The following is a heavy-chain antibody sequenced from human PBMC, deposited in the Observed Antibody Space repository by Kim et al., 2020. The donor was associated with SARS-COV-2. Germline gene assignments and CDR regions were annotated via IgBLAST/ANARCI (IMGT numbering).Heavy chain of an antibody. J-gene: IGHJ1*01. V-gene: IGHV3-11*05. CDR2: ISRNSSNT. CDR3: ARGGGPGAHGTQD. CDR1: GFSFSDYY. Sequence: GGSLRLSCEASGFSFSDYYMHWVRQAPGKGLEWVAGISRNSSNTNYANSVNGRFTISRDNAKNSLSLHMNNPRPEDTALYYCARGGGPGAHGTQDWG. D-gene: IGHD3-10*01.